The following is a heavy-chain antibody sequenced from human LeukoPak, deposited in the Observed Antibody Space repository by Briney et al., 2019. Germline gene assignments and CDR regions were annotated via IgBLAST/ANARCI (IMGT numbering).Heavy chain of an antibody. J-gene: IGHJ4*02. D-gene: IGHD6-19*01. V-gene: IGHV1-18*01. Sequence: ASVKVSCKASGYTFTSYGISWVRQAPGQGLECMGWISAYNGNANYAQKLQGRVTMTTDTSTGTAYMELRSLRSDDTAVYYCARVKVVAGTDFDYWGQGTLVTVSS. CDR1: GYTFTSYG. CDR2: ISAYNGNA. CDR3: ARVKVVAGTDFDY.